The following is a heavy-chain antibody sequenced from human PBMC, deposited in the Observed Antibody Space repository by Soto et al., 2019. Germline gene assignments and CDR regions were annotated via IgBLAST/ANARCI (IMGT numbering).Heavy chain of an antibody. CDR1: GGTFSSYS. Sequence: QVELVQSGAEVKKPGSSVKVSCKASGGTFSSYSITWVRQAPGQGLEWMGRIVPMVGITNYAQKFQDRVTITANRSTSTAYMELTSLKSADTAVYYCAKYGVVTDFYYMDVWGRGTTVTVSS. CDR3: AKYGVVTDFYYMDV. CDR2: IVPMVGIT. V-gene: IGHV1-69*02. D-gene: IGHD2-15*01. J-gene: IGHJ6*03.